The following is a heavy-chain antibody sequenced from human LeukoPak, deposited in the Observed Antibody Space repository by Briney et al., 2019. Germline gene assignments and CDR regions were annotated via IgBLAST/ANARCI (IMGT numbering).Heavy chain of an antibody. Sequence: PGGSLRLSCAASRFTFRNYAMNWVRQAPGKGLEWVSGISGSGGGTSYADSVKGRFTISRDNSKNTLYVQMNSLRAEDTAVYYCEKAGGMITFGGVNPDYWGQGTLVTVSS. D-gene: IGHD3-16*01. J-gene: IGHJ4*02. CDR3: EKAGGMITFGGVNPDY. CDR1: RFTFRNYA. CDR2: ISGSGGGT. V-gene: IGHV3-23*01.